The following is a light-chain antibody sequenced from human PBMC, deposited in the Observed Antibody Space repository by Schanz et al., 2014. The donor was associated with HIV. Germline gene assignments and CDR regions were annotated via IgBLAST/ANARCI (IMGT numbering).Light chain of an antibody. Sequence: QSALTQPASVSGSPGQSITISCTGTSSDIGAYNYVSWYQHHPGKAPKLLIYDVSDRPSGVSNRFSGSKSGNTASLSISGLQAEDEADYYCSSYTTSSPLVFGKGTKLTVL. CDR3: SSYTTSSPLV. V-gene: IGLV2-14*03. CDR2: DVS. CDR1: SSDIGAYNY. J-gene: IGLJ3*02.